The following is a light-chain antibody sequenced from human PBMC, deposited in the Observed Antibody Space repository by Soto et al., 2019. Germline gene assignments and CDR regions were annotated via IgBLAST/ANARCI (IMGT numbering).Light chain of an antibody. V-gene: IGLV2-14*01. CDR2: EVS. CDR3: CSYTRSNTYV. J-gene: IGLJ1*01. CDR1: SSDIGTYNY. Sequence: QSFLTQPASVSGSPGQSITISCTGTSSDIGTYNYVSWYQQHPGKAPKLMIFEVSNRPSGVSYRFSGSKSDNTASLTISGLQAEDEADYYCCSYTRSNTYVFGTGTKVTVL.